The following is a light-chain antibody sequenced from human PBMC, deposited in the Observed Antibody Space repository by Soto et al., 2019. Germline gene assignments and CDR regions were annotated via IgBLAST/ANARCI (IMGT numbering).Light chain of an antibody. CDR1: QSISTW. CDR2: KAS. Sequence: DIPMTQSPSTLSASVGDRVTITCRASQSISTWLAWYQQKAGKAPKLLIYKASSLEGGVPSRFSGSGSGTEFNITISSLQPDDVATYYCQQYNTYPLTVGGGTTVDIK. J-gene: IGKJ4*01. CDR3: QQYNTYPLT. V-gene: IGKV1-5*03.